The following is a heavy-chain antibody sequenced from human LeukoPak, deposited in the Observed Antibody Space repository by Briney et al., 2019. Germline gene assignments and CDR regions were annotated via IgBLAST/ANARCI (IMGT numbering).Heavy chain of an antibody. J-gene: IGHJ6*02. CDR2: IRSKAYGGTT. V-gene: IGHV3-49*03. Sequence: GGSLRLSCTASGFTFGDYAMSWFRQAPGKGLEWVGFIRSKAYGGTTEYAASVKGRFSISRDDSKSIVNLQMNSLKSEDTAVYYCTRSFGYGYGYYGMDVWGQGTTVTVSS. D-gene: IGHD5-18*01. CDR3: TRSFGYGYGYYGMDV. CDR1: GFTFGDYA.